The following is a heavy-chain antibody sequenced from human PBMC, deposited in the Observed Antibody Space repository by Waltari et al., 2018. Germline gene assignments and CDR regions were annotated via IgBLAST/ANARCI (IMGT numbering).Heavy chain of an antibody. CDR1: GGSISSYY. V-gene: IGHV4-59*01. CDR3: AGGPGVTIFGAAFRAFDI. Sequence: QVQLQESGPGLVKPSETLSLTCTVSGGSISSYYWSWIRQPPGKGLEWIGYIYYSGSTNYNPSLKSRVTISVDTSKNQFSLKLSSVTAADTAVYYCAGGPGVTIFGAAFRAFDIWGQGTMVTVSS. D-gene: IGHD3-3*01. CDR2: IYYSGST. J-gene: IGHJ3*02.